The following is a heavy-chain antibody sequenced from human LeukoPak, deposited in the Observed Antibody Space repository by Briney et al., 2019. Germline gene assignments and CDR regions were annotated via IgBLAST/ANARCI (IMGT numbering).Heavy chain of an antibody. CDR3: ARAETQIHAFDI. Sequence: GGSLRLSCAASGFNFTSYWLHWVRQAPGKGLVWVSRINSDGSSTHNADAVKGRFTISRDSAKNTLYLQMNSLRAEDTAVYYSARAETQIHAFDIWGRGTMVTVSS. CDR1: GFNFTSYW. J-gene: IGHJ3*02. V-gene: IGHV3-74*01. CDR2: INSDGSST. D-gene: IGHD5-24*01.